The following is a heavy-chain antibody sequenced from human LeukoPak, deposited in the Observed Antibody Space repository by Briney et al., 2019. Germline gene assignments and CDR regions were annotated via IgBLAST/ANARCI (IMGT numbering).Heavy chain of an antibody. Sequence: GRSLRLSCAASGFTFSSYGMHWVRQAPGKGLEWVAVIWFGGSNKYYADSVKGRFTISRDNSKNTLYLQMNSLRAEDTAVYYCAKGQGPTTYYYMDVWGKGTTVTVSS. V-gene: IGHV3-30*18. CDR3: AKGQGPTTYYYMDV. J-gene: IGHJ6*03. D-gene: IGHD1-1*01. CDR2: IWFGGSNK. CDR1: GFTFSSYG.